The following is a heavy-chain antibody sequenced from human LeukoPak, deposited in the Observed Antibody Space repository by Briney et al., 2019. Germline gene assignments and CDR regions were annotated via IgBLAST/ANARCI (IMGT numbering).Heavy chain of an antibody. CDR3: ARGFASGWYSRYDP. D-gene: IGHD6-19*01. J-gene: IGHJ5*02. Sequence: SETLSLTCTVSGDPVSRDSYYWSWIRQPPGKELEWIGYVYHTGSTNYNPSLKSRVTISVDTSKNEFSLKTTSVTAADTAVYYCARGFASGWYSRYDPWGQGTLVTVSS. CDR2: VYHTGST. V-gene: IGHV4-61*01. CDR1: GDPVSRDSYY.